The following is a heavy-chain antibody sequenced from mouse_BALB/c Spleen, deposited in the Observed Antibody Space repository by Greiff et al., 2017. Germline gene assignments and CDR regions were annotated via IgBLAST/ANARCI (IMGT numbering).Heavy chain of an antibody. D-gene: IGHD2-2*01. CDR2: ISSGGGST. CDR1: GFAFSSYD. J-gene: IGHJ2*01. CDR3: ARHVFRGNDGVDY. V-gene: IGHV5-12-1*01. Sequence: EVKVEESGGGLVKPGGSLKLSCAASGFAFSSYDMSWVRQTPEKRLEWVAYISSGGGSTYYPDTVKGRFTISRDNAKNTLYLQMSSLKSEDTAMYYCARHVFRGNDGVDYWGQGTTLTVSS.